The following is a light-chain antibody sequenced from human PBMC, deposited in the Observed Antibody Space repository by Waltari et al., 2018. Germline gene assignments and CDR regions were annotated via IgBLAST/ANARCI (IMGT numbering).Light chain of an antibody. Sequence: DIVMTQSPDYLAVSLGERATINCKSSQSVLYSTKNKNYLAWYQQKPGQPPKLLIYWASTRESGVPDRFSGSGSGTDFTLTISSLQAEDVAVYYCQQYLSTPPTFGQGTKVEIK. CDR3: QQYLSTPPT. CDR1: QSVLYSTKNKNY. J-gene: IGKJ1*01. CDR2: WAS. V-gene: IGKV4-1*01.